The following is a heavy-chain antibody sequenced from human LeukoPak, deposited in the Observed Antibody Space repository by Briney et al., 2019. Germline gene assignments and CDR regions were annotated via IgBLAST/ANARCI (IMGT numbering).Heavy chain of an antibody. CDR1: GFTFSSYA. V-gene: IGHV3-30-3*01. Sequence: PGGSLRLSCAASGFTFSSYAMHWVRQAPGKGLEWVAVISYDGSNKYYADSVKGRFTISRDNSKNTLHLQMNSLRAEDTAVYYCAREGQSGGILYFDYWGQGTLVTVSS. J-gene: IGHJ4*02. CDR3: AREGQSGGILYFDY. D-gene: IGHD3-16*01. CDR2: ISYDGSNK.